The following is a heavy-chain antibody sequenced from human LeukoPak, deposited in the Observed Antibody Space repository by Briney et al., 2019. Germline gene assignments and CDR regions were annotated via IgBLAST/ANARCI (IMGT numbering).Heavy chain of an antibody. V-gene: IGHV4-61*02. CDR1: GGSISSGSYY. J-gene: IGHJ4*02. CDR2: IYTTGST. Sequence: SQTLSLTCTVSGGSISSGSYYWSWIRQPAGKGLEWIRRIYTTGSTNYNPSLKRRVTVSVDTSKNQFSLQLTSVTAADTAVYYCARAEWAFDYWGQGTLVTVSS. D-gene: IGHD2-8*01. CDR3: ARAEWAFDY.